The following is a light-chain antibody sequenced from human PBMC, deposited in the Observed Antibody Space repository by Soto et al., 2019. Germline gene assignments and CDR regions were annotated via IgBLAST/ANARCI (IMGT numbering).Light chain of an antibody. J-gene: IGKJ3*01. CDR2: AAS. Sequence: DIQTTQSPSSLSASIGDRVTITCRASQSISNYLNWYQQKPGKAPNLLIFAASSLQSGVPPRFRGSGSGTDFTLTISSLQPEDSATYYCQQSYKTPFTFGPGTKRDIK. CDR3: QQSYKTPFT. CDR1: QSISNY. V-gene: IGKV1-39*01.